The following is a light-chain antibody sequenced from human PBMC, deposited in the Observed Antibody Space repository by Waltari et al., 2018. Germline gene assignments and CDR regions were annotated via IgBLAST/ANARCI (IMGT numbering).Light chain of an antibody. CDR1: NIESKG. CDR3: HVWDSNTGV. CDR2: DDT. Sequence: SYVLTQPPSLSAAPGQTAKISCGGNNIESKGVHWYKQKPGQAPLLVMYDDTERPSGIPERFAGSNSGNTASLTISRVDAGDEADYYCHVWDSNTGVFGGGTKLTVL. J-gene: IGLJ3*02. V-gene: IGLV3-21*02.